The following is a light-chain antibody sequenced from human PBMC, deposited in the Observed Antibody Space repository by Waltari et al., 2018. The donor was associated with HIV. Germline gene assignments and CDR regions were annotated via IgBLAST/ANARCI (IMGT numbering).Light chain of an antibody. Sequence: QSVLTQPPSASGTHGQRVTISCSGSSSNIGSNYVSWYQQLPGPAPKLLIYRNNQRPSGVPDRFSSSKSGTSASLAISGLRSEDEADYYCAAWGNSLSLLFGGGTKLTVL. CDR1: SSNIGSNY. J-gene: IGLJ2*01. CDR3: AAWGNSLSLL. V-gene: IGLV1-47*01. CDR2: RNN.